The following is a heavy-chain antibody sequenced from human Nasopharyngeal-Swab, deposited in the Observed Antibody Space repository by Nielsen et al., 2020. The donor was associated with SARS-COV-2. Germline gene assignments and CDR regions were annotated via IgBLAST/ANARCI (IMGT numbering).Heavy chain of an antibody. J-gene: IGHJ3*02. CDR3: ARPIYYYDSSGYQSHDAFDI. D-gene: IGHD3-22*01. CDR2: IWYDGSTK. CDR1: GFTFSSYG. Sequence: GGSLRLSCAASGFTFSSYGMHWVRQAPGKGLEWVAVIWYDGSTKYYADSVKGRFTISRDNSKNTLYLQMNSLRAEDTAVYYCARPIYYYDSSGYQSHDAFDIWGQGTMVTVSS. V-gene: IGHV3-33*01.